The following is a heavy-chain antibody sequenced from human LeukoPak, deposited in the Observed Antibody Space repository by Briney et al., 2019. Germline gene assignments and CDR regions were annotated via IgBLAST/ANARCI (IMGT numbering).Heavy chain of an antibody. CDR1: GFTFSDYY. V-gene: IGHV3-11*01. D-gene: IGHD3-10*01. Sequence: GGPLRLSCAASGFTFSDYYMSWIRQAPGKGLEWVSYISSSGSTIYYADSVKGRFTISRDNAKNSLYLQMNSLRAEDTAVYYCARDFRVVRGVIITDNWFDPWGQGTLVTVSS. J-gene: IGHJ5*02. CDR3: ARDFRVVRGVIITDNWFDP. CDR2: ISSSGSTI.